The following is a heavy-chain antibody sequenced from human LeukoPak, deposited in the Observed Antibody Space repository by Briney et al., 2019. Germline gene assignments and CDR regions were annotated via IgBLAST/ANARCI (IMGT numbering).Heavy chain of an antibody. J-gene: IGHJ4*02. V-gene: IGHV4-59*01. D-gene: IGHD3-22*01. CDR1: GGSISSYY. Sequence: PWESLSLTCTVSGGSISSYYWSWVRQPPGKGPEWLGYIYYSGSTNYNPSLKRRVTISVDTSKNQFSLKMSSVTAADTAVYYCARVYDSSEYFDYWGQGTLVTVSS. CDR2: IYYSGST. CDR3: ARVYDSSEYFDY.